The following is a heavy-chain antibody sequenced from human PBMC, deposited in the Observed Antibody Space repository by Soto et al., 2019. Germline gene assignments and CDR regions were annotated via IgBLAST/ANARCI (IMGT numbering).Heavy chain of an antibody. J-gene: IGHJ6*02. V-gene: IGHV3-49*03. CDR3: TRAVVRGVIITNYYYYGMDV. CDR2: IRSKAYGGTT. D-gene: IGHD3-10*01. CDR1: GFTFGDYA. Sequence: GGSLRLSCTASGFTFGDYAMSWFRQAPGKGLEWVGFIRSKAYGGTTEYAASVKGRFTISRDDSKSIAYLQMNSLKTEDTAVYYCTRAVVRGVIITNYYYYGMDVWGQGTTVTVSS.